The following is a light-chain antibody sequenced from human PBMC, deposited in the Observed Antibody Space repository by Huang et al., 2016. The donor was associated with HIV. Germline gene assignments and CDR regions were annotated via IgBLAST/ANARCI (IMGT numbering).Light chain of an antibody. J-gene: IGKJ3*01. CDR1: QRIITH. Sequence: DIQMTQSPSFVSASVGDRVTITCRASQRIITHLSWYQQKPGKAPTLLIYAASNLETGVPSRFSGSGSGTDFTPTISSLQASDFATYFCQQTYSSPFTFGPGTTVDIK. CDR2: AAS. V-gene: IGKV1-39*01. CDR3: QQTYSSPFT.